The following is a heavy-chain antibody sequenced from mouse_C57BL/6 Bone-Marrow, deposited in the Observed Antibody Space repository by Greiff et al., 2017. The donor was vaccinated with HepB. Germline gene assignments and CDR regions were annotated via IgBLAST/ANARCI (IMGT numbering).Heavy chain of an antibody. Sequence: EVQLVESGGGLVKPGGSLKLSCAASGFTFSDYGMHWVRQAPEKGLEWVAYISSGSSTIYYADTLKGRFTLSRDNAKNTLFLQLTSLRSEDTAMYYCARPLCYFGSSYRAWFACWGKGTLVTVSA. CDR1: GFTFSDYG. D-gene: IGHD1-1*01. J-gene: IGHJ3*01. CDR2: ISSGSSTI. V-gene: IGHV5-17*01. CDR3: ARPLCYFGSSYRAWFAC.